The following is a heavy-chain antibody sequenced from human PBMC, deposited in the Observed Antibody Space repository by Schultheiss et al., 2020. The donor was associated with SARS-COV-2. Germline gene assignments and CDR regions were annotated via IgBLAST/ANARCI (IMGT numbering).Heavy chain of an antibody. CDR2: INGDGSNT. J-gene: IGHJ4*02. V-gene: IGHV3-74*01. Sequence: GGSLRLSCAASGFTFSSYWMHWVRQAPGKGLVWVSRINGDGSNTDYADSVKGRFTISRDNAKNTLYLQMNSLRAEDTAVYYCARGYSSAWWYYFDHWGQGTLVTVSS. D-gene: IGHD6-19*01. CDR1: GFTFSSYW. CDR3: ARGYSSAWWYYFDH.